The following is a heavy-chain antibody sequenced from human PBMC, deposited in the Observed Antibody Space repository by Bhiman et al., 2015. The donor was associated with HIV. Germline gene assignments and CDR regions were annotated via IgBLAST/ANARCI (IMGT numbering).Heavy chain of an antibody. V-gene: IGHV3-9*01. CDR1: GFTFGEYA. Sequence: EVQLVESGGGSVQPGGSLRLSCAGSGFTFGEYAMHWVRHTPGKGLEWVSGISWNSDKVAYADSVKDRFTISRDNAKSSLYLQMNSLSGEDTALYYCAKSKYHYNFWSGYYDYWGQGAQVSVSS. CDR3: AKSKYHYNFWSGYYDY. CDR2: ISWNSDKV. D-gene: IGHD3-3*01. J-gene: IGHJ4*02.